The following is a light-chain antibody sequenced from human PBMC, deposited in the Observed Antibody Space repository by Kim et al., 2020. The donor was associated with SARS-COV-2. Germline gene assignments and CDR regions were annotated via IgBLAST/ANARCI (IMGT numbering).Light chain of an antibody. CDR3: QPYYSTPRA. CDR1: QSVLYSSNNKNY. J-gene: IGKJ3*01. V-gene: IGKV4-1*01. CDR2: WAS. Sequence: DIVMTQSPDSLAVSLGERATINCKSSQSVLYSSNNKNYLAWYQQKPGQPPKLLIYWASTRESGVPDRFSGSGSGTDFTLTISSLQAEDVAVYYCQPYYSTPRAFGPGTKVDIK.